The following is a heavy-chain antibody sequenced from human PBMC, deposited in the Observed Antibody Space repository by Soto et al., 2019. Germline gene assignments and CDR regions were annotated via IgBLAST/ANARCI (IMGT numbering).Heavy chain of an antibody. CDR2: ISYDGSNE. CDR1: GFPFSSFG. V-gene: IGHV3-30*18. J-gene: IGHJ4*02. Sequence: GGSLRLSCAASGFPFSSFGMHWVRQTPGKGLEWVAVISYDGSNEYYADSVKGRFTISRDNSKNTLYLQMNSLTIEDTAVYYCAKESASNQLEYWGQGTLVTVSS. CDR3: AKESASNQLEY. D-gene: IGHD4-4*01.